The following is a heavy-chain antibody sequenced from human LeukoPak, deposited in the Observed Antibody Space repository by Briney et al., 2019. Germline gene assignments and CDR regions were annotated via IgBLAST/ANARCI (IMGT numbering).Heavy chain of an antibody. V-gene: IGHV3-73*01. Sequence: GGSLRLSCAASGFTFSGSAMHWVRQASGKGLEWVGRIRSKGNNYATAYAASVKGRFTISRDDSKNTAYLQMNSLKTEDTAVYYCAKGIRRGYDSTNGYFQHWGQGTLVTVSS. J-gene: IGHJ1*01. CDR3: AKGIRRGYDSTNGYFQH. D-gene: IGHD3-22*01. CDR2: IRSKGNNYAT. CDR1: GFTFSGSA.